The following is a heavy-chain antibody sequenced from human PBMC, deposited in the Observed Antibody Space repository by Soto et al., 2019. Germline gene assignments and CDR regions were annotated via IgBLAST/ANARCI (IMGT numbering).Heavy chain of an antibody. D-gene: IGHD2-15*01. CDR2: INHSGST. CDR1: GGSFSCYY. J-gene: IGHJ5*02. Sequence: SETLSLTCAVYGGSFSCYYWSWIRQPPGKGLEWIGEINHSGSTNYNPSLKSRVTISVDTSKNQFSLKLSSVTAADTAVYYCARGPDIVVVVAASPGGWFDPWGQGTLVTVSS. V-gene: IGHV4-34*01. CDR3: ARGPDIVVVVAASPGGWFDP.